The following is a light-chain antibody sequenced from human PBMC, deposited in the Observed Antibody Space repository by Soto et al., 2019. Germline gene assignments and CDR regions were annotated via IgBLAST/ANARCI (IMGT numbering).Light chain of an antibody. CDR1: GSNIGISS. V-gene: IGLV1-47*02. J-gene: IGLJ3*02. Sequence: QSVLTQPPSASGTPGQSVTISCSGSGSNIGISSVYWFQQVSGAAPKLVIYRDSRRPAGVPDRISGSKSGTSASLAISGLRSEGEADYYCAVWDDSSTVRSWVFGRGTKVTVL. CDR3: AVWDDSSTVRSWV. CDR2: RDS.